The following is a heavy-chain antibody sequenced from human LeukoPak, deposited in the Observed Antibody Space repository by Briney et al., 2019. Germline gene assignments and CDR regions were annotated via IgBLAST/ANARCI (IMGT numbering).Heavy chain of an antibody. J-gene: IGHJ6*02. V-gene: IGHV1-69*13. CDR2: IIPIFGTA. Sequence: SVKVSCKAYGGNFSRYAISWVRQAPGQGLEWMGGIIPIFGTANYVQKFQGRVTITADEFTSTAYMELSSLRSEDTAMYYCARTTVTTLYYYGMDVWGQGTTVTVSS. CDR3: ARTTVTTLYYYGMDV. D-gene: IGHD4-17*01. CDR1: GGNFSRYA.